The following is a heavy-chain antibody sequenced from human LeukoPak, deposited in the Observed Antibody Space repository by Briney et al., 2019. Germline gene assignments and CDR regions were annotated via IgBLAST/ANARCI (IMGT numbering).Heavy chain of an antibody. CDR3: ARGNYDILPGYFYHFDY. D-gene: IGHD3-9*01. V-gene: IGHV4-38-2*02. CDR1: GYSISSGYY. J-gene: IGHJ4*02. CDR2: IYYSGRN. Sequence: PSETLSLTCTVSGYSISSGYYWAWIRQPPGRGLEWIGSIYYSGRNYYNPSLKSRVTISVDTSKNQFSLKLNSVPAADTAVYYCARGNYDILPGYFYHFDYWGQGILVTVSS.